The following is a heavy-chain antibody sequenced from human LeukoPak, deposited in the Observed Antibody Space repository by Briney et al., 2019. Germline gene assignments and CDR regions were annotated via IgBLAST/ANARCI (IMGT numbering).Heavy chain of an antibody. CDR3: AVPVGQAYCDNSSCSSMDV. CDR1: GNAFTTYD. J-gene: IGHJ6*02. V-gene: IGHV1-8*01. D-gene: IGHD2-2*01. Sequence: ASVKVSCKTSGNAFTTYDINWVRQATGQGLEWMGWMNPNTGETGFAQRFLGRVSMTRDTSISTAYLELDSLTSDDTAVYFCAVPVGQAYCDNSSCSSMDVWGPGTTVTVS. CDR2: MNPNTGET.